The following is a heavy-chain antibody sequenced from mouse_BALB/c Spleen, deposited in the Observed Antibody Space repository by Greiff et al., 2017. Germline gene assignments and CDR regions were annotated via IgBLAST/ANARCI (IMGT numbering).Heavy chain of an antibody. CDR2: IDPANGNT. J-gene: IGHJ4*01. V-gene: IGHV14-3*02. Sequence: VQLQQSGAELVKPGASVKLSCTASGFNIKDTYMHWVKQRPEQGLEWIGRIDPANGNTKYDPKFQGKATITADTSSNTAYLQLSSLTSEDTAVYYCARRAFYYAMDYWGQGTSVTVSS. CDR3: ARRAFYYAMDY. D-gene: IGHD3-3*01. CDR1: GFNIKDTY.